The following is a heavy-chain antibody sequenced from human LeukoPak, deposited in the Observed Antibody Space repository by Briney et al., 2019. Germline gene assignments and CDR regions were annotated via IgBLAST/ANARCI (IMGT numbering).Heavy chain of an antibody. CDR1: GGSISSSSYY. V-gene: IGHV4-39*07. D-gene: IGHD6-13*01. CDR3: ARTIAAAGYSYYYYYMDV. Sequence: SETLSLTCTVSGGSISSSSYYWGWLRQPPGKGLEWIGSIYYSGSTYYNPSLKSRVTTSVDTSNNQFSLKLSSVTAADTAVYYCARTIAAAGYSYYYYYMDVWGKGTTVTVSS. CDR2: IYYSGST. J-gene: IGHJ6*03.